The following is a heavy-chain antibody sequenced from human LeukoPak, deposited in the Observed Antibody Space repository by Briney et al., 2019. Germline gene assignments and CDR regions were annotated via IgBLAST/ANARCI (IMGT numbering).Heavy chain of an antibody. CDR3: TGAFDL. J-gene: IGHJ3*01. V-gene: IGHV4-4*07. D-gene: IGHD1-1*01. Sequence: GLACIGRLETSGSTNYNPSLKSRVTVAVDTSKNQCSLKLTSVTAADTAMYYCTGAFDLWGQGTRVTVSS. CDR2: LETSGST.